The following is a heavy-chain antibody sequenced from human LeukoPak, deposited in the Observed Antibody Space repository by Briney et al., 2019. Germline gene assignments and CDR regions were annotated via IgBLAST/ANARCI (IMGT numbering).Heavy chain of an antibody. Sequence: VASVKVSCKASGSACTGYYFHRDRQAPGPGPEWQALPYPHCGDINHAHKVEGRVTMTRDTAISTAYMELSRLRSDDTAGYYCARDLATIRDHYYYYGMDVWGQGAKVTVSS. D-gene: IGHD5-12*01. CDR2: PYPHCGDI. J-gene: IGHJ6*02. V-gene: IGHV1-2*06. CDR3: ARDLATIRDHYYYYGMDV. CDR1: GSACTGYY.